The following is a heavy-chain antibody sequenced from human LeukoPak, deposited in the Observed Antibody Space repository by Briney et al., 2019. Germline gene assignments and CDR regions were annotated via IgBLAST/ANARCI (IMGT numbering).Heavy chain of an antibody. CDR2: IYTSEST. CDR3: ARDRFPWGLPPFRDYGMDV. D-gene: IGHD5/OR15-5a*01. V-gene: IGHV4-4*07. J-gene: IGHJ6*02. Sequence: PSETLSLTCTVSGGSISSYYWSWIRQPAGKGLEWLGRIYTSESTNYNPSLKSRVTISVDTSKNQFSLKLSSVTAADTAVYYCARDRFPWGLPPFRDYGMDVWGQGTTVTVSS. CDR1: GGSISSYY.